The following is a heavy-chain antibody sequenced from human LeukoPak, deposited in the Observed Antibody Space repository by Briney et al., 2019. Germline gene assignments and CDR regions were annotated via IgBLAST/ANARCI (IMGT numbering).Heavy chain of an antibody. CDR2: ISAYNGNT. V-gene: IGHV1-18*01. Sequence: ASVKVSCKASGYTFTSYGISWGRQVPGQGLEWMGWISAYNGNTNYAQKLQGRVTMTTDTSPSTGYMELRSLRSDDTALYYCARAEHEQLSDYGGQGTRVSVSS. CDR1: GYTFTSYG. J-gene: IGHJ4*02. CDR3: ARAEHEQLSDY. D-gene: IGHD5-24*01.